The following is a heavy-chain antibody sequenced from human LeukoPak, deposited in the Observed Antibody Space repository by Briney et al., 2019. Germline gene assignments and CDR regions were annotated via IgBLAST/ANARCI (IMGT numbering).Heavy chain of an antibody. CDR1: GFTFDDYG. J-gene: IGHJ3*02. Sequence: GGSLRLSCAASGFTFDDYGMSWVRQAPGKGLEWVSYISSGSSYIYYADSVKGRFTISRDNAKNSLYLQMNSLRAEDTAVYYCARGGLNYADAFDIWGQGTMVTVSS. V-gene: IGHV3-21*01. CDR3: ARGGLNYADAFDI. D-gene: IGHD4-11*01. CDR2: ISSGSSYI.